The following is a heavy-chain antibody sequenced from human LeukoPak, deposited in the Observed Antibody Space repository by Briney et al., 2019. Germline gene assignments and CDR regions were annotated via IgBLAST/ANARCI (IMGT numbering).Heavy chain of an antibody. V-gene: IGHV3-23*01. CDR2: ISGSGGST. Sequence: GGSLRLSCAASGFTFSSYAISWVRQAPGKGLEWVAAISGSGGSTYYADSVRGRFTISRDNAKNSLYLQMNSLRAEDTAVYYCAGGASGAFDIWGQGTMVTVSS. J-gene: IGHJ3*02. CDR3: AGGASGAFDI. D-gene: IGHD3-10*01. CDR1: GFTFSSYA.